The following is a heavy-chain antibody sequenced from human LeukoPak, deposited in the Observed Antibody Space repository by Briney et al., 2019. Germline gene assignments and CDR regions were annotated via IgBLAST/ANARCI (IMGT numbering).Heavy chain of an antibody. CDR1: GDSVPSNSAA. D-gene: IGHD4-17*01. V-gene: IGHV6-1*01. CDR2: TYYRSKWYN. Sequence: SQTLSLTCAISGDSVPSNSAAWHWIRRSPSRGLEWLGRTYYRSKWYNDYAVSVKSRITINPDTSKNQFSLQLSSVTAADTAVYYCAREADGDLLDYWGQGTLVTVSS. J-gene: IGHJ4*02. CDR3: AREADGDLLDY.